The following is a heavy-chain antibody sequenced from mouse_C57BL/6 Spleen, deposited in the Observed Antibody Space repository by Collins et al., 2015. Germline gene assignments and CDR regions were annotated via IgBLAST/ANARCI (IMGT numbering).Heavy chain of an antibody. D-gene: IGHD1-1*01. V-gene: IGHV5-17*01. J-gene: IGHJ3*01. CDR2: ISSGSSTI. CDR1: GFTFSDYG. Sequence: EVQLVESGGGLVKPGGSLKLSCAASGFTFSDYGMHWVRQVPEKGLEWVAYISSGSSTIYYADIVKGRFTVSRDDAKNTLFLQMTSLRSEDTAMYHCTRNYGFAYWGQGTLVTVSA. CDR3: TRNYGFAY.